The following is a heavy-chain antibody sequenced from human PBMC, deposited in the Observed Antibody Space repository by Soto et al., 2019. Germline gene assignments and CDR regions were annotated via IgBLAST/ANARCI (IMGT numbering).Heavy chain of an antibody. Sequence: EVQLVESGGGLVQPGGSLRLSCAASGFTFSSYWMSWVRQAPGKGLEWVANIKQDGSEKYYVDSVKGRFTISRDNAKNSLYLQMNSLRAEDTAVYYCARESLWYSSGWYFELWGRGTLVTVSS. V-gene: IGHV3-7*01. D-gene: IGHD6-19*01. CDR3: ARESLWYSSGWYFEL. CDR2: IKQDGSEK. J-gene: IGHJ2*01. CDR1: GFTFSSYW.